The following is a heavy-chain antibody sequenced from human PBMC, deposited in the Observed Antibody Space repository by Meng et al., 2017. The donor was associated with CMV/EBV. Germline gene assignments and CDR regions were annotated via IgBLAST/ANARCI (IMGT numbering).Heavy chain of an antibody. CDR1: GGSFSGYY. CDR2: INHSGST. CDR3: AREPYIVLMVYAGFDY. Sequence: YGGSFSGYYWGWIRQPPGKGLEWIGEINHSGSTNYNPSLKSRVTISVDTSKNQFSLKLSSVTAADTAVYYCAREPYIVLMVYAGFDYWGQGTLVTVSS. J-gene: IGHJ4*02. V-gene: IGHV4-34*01. D-gene: IGHD2-8*01.